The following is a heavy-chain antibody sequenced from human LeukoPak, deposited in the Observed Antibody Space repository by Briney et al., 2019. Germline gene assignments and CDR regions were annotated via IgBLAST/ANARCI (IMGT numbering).Heavy chain of an antibody. CDR1: GDSISSSSYY. CDR3: ARQGERPGISAY. D-gene: IGHD1-26*01. Sequence: SETLSLTCTVSGDSISSSSYYWGWVRQPPGKGLEWIGSIFSGSTYYNPSLKSRVTISLNTSKNQFSLSLSSVTAADSAVYYCARQGERPGISAYWGQGTLVTVSS. J-gene: IGHJ4*02. CDR2: IFSGST. V-gene: IGHV4-39*01.